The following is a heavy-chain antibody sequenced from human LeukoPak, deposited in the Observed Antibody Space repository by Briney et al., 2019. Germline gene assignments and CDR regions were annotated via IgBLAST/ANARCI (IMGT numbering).Heavy chain of an antibody. CDR3: ARHGTKRPNWFDP. CDR2: IYHSGST. V-gene: IGHV4-30-2*02. D-gene: IGHD1-26*01. Sequence: SETLSLTCTVSGGSISSASYYWNWIRQPPGKGLEWIGYIYHSGSTYYNPSLKSRVTISVDRSKNHFSLKLSSVTAADTAVYYCARHGTKRPNWFDPWGQGTLVTVSS. J-gene: IGHJ5*02. CDR1: GGSISSASYY.